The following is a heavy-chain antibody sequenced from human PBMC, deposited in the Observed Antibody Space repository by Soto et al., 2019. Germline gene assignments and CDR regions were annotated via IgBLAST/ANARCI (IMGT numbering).Heavy chain of an antibody. CDR3: ARGKNGSSSRRFDP. CDR1: GGSFSGYY. Sequence: PSETLSLTCAVYGGSFSGYYWSWIRQPPGKGLEWIGEINHSGSTNYNPSLKSRVTISVDTSKNQFSLKLSSVTAADTAVYYCARGKNGSSSRRFDPWGQGTLVTVSS. D-gene: IGHD6-13*01. CDR2: INHSGST. V-gene: IGHV4-34*01. J-gene: IGHJ5*02.